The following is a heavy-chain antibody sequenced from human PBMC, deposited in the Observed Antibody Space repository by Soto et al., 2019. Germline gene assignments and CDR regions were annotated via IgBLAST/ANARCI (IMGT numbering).Heavy chain of an antibody. V-gene: IGHV4-39*01. Sequence: PSETLSLTCTVSGGSISSSSYYWGWIRQPPGKGLEWIGSIYYSGSTYYNPSLKSRVTISVDTSKNQFSLKLSSVTAADTAVYYCARSRPLMVYAQPAPYYYYYYMDVWGKGTTVTVSS. D-gene: IGHD2-8*01. CDR3: ARSRPLMVYAQPAPYYYYYYMDV. CDR2: IYYSGST. CDR1: GGSISSSSYY. J-gene: IGHJ6*03.